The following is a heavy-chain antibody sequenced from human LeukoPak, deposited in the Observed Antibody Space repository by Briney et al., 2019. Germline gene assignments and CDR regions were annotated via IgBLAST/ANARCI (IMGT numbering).Heavy chain of an antibody. CDR2: INSDGSWT. CDR1: GNYW. CDR3: VSLYETY. V-gene: IGHV3-74*01. J-gene: IGHJ4*02. Sequence: GGSLRLSCAASGNYWMHWVRQVPGKGLVWVSHINSDGSWTSYADSVKGRFTISKDNAKNTVYLQMNSLRAEDTAVYYCVSLYETYWGRGTLVTVSS. D-gene: IGHD2/OR15-2a*01.